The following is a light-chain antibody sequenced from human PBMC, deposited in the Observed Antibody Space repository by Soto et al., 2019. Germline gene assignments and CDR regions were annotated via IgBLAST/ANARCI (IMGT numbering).Light chain of an antibody. V-gene: IGKV3-15*01. Sequence: EIVMTQSPATLSVSPGEGATLSCRASQRVSSNLAWYQQKPGQSPTLLIFGASTRATGIPARFSGSGSGAEFSITMSVLLFEDFATSYCQPYSNWPLTLGGGTKVDNK. CDR2: GAS. CDR3: QPYSNWPLT. J-gene: IGKJ4*01. CDR1: QRVSSN.